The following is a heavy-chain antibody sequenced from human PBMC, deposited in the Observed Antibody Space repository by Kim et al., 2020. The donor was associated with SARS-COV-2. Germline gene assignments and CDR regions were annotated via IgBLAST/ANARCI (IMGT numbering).Heavy chain of an antibody. V-gene: IGHV1-18*01. CDR2: ITPDSGDT. Sequence: ASVKVSCKTSGYTFSTFGISWVRQAPGRGPEWIGWITPDSGDTNYAQKFEGRATMTTDSSTTTAYMELRSLTSDDTAVYYCVRDHGEKARDCFDPWGQGTLVTVSS. CDR3: VRDHGEKARDCFDP. D-gene: IGHD2-21*01. J-gene: IGHJ5*02. CDR1: GYTFSTFG.